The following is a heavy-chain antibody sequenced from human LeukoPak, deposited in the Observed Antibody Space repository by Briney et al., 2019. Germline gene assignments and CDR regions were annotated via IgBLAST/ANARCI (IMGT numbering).Heavy chain of an antibody. CDR2: ISGSGNST. CDR1: GFAFSRYA. J-gene: IGHJ4*02. V-gene: IGHV3-23*01. CDR3: AKTLVGATSGPDYYFVS. D-gene: IGHD1-26*01. Sequence: PGGSLRLSCAASGFAFSRYAMTWVRQAPGKGLEWVSAISGSGNSTYYPDSVKGRFSISRDNSKNTLFLQISSLRAEDTALYYCAKTLVGATSGPDYYFVSWGQGTLVTVSS.